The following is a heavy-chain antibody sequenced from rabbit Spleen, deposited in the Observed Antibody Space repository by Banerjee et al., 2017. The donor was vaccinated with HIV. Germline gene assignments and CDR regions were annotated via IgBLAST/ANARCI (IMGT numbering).Heavy chain of an antibody. CDR2: IAGSSSAFT. V-gene: IGHV1S45*01. D-gene: IGHD8-1*01. Sequence: LEESGGGLVKPGGTLTLTCTVSGFSFSSNWICWVRQAPGKGLEWIACIAGSSSAFTYSATWATGRFTISRTSSTTVTLQMTSLTAADTATYFCARILVFSGSSYPYNLWGQGTLVTVS. CDR1: GFSFSSNW. CDR3: ARILVFSGSSYPYNL. J-gene: IGHJ4*01.